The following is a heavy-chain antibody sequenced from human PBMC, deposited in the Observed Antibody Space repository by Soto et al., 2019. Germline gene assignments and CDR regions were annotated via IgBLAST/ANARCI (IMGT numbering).Heavy chain of an antibody. CDR3: ARAEVDMPTP. CDR2: IWTNGGT. Sequence: PGGSLRLSCAASGFSVTASYMIWVRQAPGKGLEFVSVIWTNGGTVYADSVKGRFILSRDNSMNTVYLQMNSLRVEDTAVYYCARAEVDMPTPWGQGTLVTVSS. V-gene: IGHV3-66*01. D-gene: IGHD2-15*01. CDR1: GFSVTASY. J-gene: IGHJ5*02.